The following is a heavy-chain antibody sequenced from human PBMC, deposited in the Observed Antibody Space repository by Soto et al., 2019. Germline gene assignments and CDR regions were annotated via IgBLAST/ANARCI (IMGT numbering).Heavy chain of an antibody. J-gene: IGHJ3*02. Sequence: ASVKVSCKASGYTFTSYAMHWVRQAPGQRLEWMGWINAGNGNTKYSQKFQGRVTITRDTSASTAYMELRSLRSDDTAVYYCASSIVLMVYAPQLGADAFDIWGQGTMVTVSS. CDR3: ASSIVLMVYAPQLGADAFDI. V-gene: IGHV1-3*01. CDR1: GYTFTSYA. CDR2: INAGNGNT. D-gene: IGHD2-8*01.